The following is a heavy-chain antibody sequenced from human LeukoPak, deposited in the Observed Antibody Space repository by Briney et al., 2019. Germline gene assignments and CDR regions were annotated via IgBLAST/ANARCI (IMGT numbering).Heavy chain of an antibody. Sequence: SQTLSLTCTVSGGSISSGDYYWSWIRQPPWKGLEWIGYIYYSGSTYYNPSLKNRVTISVDTSKNQFSLKLSSVTAADTAVYYCARGIVVVPAAAYYFDYWGQGTLVTVSS. CDR3: ARGIVVVPAAAYYFDY. J-gene: IGHJ4*02. V-gene: IGHV4-30-4*08. D-gene: IGHD2-2*01. CDR2: IYYSGST. CDR1: GGSISSGDYY.